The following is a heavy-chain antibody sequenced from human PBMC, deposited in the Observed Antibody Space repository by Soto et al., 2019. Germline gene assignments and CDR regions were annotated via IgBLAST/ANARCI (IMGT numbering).Heavy chain of an antibody. Sequence: PRLSCATSGFTFSNYGIHWVRQAPGKGLEWVAFKWVFASGGNEYYADSVKGRFAISRDDSKQTAYLEMKSLRAEDTAVYYCGRDQYSGARYYLDLWGKGTQVAVSS. CDR1: GFTFSNYG. CDR2: KWVFASGGNE. CDR3: GRDQYSGARYYLDL. J-gene: IGHJ4*02. V-gene: IGHV3-33*01. D-gene: IGHD1-26*01.